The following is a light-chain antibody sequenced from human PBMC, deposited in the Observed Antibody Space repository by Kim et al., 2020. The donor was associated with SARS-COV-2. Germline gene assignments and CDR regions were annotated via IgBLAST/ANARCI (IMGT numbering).Light chain of an antibody. Sequence: GQSASISCVSIHSLVHSDVHTYLNWLHQRPGKSPRRLIYKVSNRDSGVPDRISGSRSDTGFTLGSAQVEAIDTGVYFCMQGTQIFSFGPGTKLEI. J-gene: IGKJ2*03. V-gene: IGKV2-30*02. CDR1: HSLVHSDVHTY. CDR3: MQGTQIFS. CDR2: KVS.